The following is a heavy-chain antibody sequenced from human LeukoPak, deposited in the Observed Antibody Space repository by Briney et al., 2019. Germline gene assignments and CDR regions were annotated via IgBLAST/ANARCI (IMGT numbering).Heavy chain of an antibody. V-gene: IGHV1-46*01. Sequence: ASVKVSCKASGYTFTCYYMHWVRQAPGQGLEWMGIINPSGGSTSYAQKFQGRVTMTRDTSTSTVYMELSSLRSEDTAVYYCASGEYCSSTSCSPRIDAFDIWGQGTMVTVSS. J-gene: IGHJ3*02. D-gene: IGHD2-2*01. CDR3: ASGEYCSSTSCSPRIDAFDI. CDR1: GYTFTCYY. CDR2: INPSGGST.